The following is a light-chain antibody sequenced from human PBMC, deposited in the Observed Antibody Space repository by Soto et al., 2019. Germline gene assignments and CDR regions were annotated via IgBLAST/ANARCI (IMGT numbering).Light chain of an antibody. CDR1: SSNIGGNS. CDR3: GSWDSSLSAYV. V-gene: IGLV1-51*01. Sequence: QSVMSQPPSVSAAPGQRVTISCSGSSSNIGGNSVSWYQQLPGTAPKLLIYDDDQRPSGIPDRFSGSKSSTSATLGITGFQTGDEADYYCGSWDSSLSAYVFGTGTKVTVL. J-gene: IGLJ1*01. CDR2: DDD.